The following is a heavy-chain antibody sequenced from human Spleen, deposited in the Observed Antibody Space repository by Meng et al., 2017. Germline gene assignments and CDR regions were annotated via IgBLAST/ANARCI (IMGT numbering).Heavy chain of an antibody. Sequence: EVQLVESGGGLVQPGGSLRLSCAVSGFIVSDNCVSWVRQAPGKGLEWVSVIYRGGFRNYADSVKGRFVISRDNSQNTVYLQMDSLRVEDTAVYYCAREFNDGWYIDYWGQGALVTVSS. CDR1: GFIVSDNC. CDR2: IYRGGFR. CDR3: AREFNDGWYIDY. V-gene: IGHV3-66*01. J-gene: IGHJ4*02. D-gene: IGHD6-19*01.